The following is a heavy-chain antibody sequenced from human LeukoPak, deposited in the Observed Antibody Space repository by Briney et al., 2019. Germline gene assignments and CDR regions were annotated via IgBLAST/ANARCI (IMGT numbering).Heavy chain of an antibody. CDR2: IYYSGST. CDR1: GGSISSSSYY. V-gene: IGHV4-39*07. D-gene: IGHD3-10*01. J-gene: IGHJ4*02. CDR3: ASGKEPTGELGY. Sequence: TSETLSLTCTVSGGSISSSSYYWGWIRQPPGKGLEWIGSIYYSGSTYYNPSLKSRVTISVDTSKNQFSLKLSSVTAADTAVYYCASGKEPTGELGYWGQGTLVTVSS.